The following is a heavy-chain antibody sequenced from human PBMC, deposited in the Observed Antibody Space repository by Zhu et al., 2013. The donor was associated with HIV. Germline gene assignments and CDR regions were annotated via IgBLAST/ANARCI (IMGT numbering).Heavy chain of an antibody. Sequence: QVQLVQSGAEVKKPGSSVKVSCKASGGTFSSYTISWVRQAPGQGLEWMGRIIPILGIANYAQKFQGRVTITADKSTSTAYMELSSLRSEDTAVYYCARDNYDILTGYPDYYYYGMDVWGQGP. CDR1: GGTFSSYT. CDR2: IIPILGIA. V-gene: IGHV1-69*08. D-gene: IGHD3-9*01. CDR3: ARDNYDILTGYPDYYYYGMDV. J-gene: IGHJ6*02.